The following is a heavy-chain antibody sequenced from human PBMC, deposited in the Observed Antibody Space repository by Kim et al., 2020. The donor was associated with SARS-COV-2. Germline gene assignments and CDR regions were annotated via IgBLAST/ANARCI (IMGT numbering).Heavy chain of an antibody. V-gene: IGHV7-4-1*02. J-gene: IGHJ4*02. CDR3: AREGGQGWWSFDY. Sequence: ASVKVSCKTSGYTFTTYAMNWVRQAPGQGLEWIGRINTNTGDSIHVQGFAGRFAFSLDTSVNTAYLQISNLKTDDTAIYYCAREGGQGWWSFDYWGKGTLITVSS. CDR1: GYTFTTYA. CDR2: INTNTGDS. D-gene: IGHD2-8*02.